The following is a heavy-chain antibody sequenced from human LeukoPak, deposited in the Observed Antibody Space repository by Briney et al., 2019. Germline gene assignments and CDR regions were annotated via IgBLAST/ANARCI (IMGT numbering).Heavy chain of an antibody. J-gene: IGHJ6*03. Sequence: PSETLSLTCTVSGYSISSGYYWGWIRQPPGKGLEWIGSIYHSGSTYYNPSLKSRVTISVDTSKNQFSLKLSSVTAADTAVYYCARLTRVVPAERYYYYMDVWGKGTTVTISS. CDR2: IYHSGST. CDR3: ARLTRVVPAERYYYYMDV. CDR1: GYSISSGYY. V-gene: IGHV4-38-2*02. D-gene: IGHD2-2*01.